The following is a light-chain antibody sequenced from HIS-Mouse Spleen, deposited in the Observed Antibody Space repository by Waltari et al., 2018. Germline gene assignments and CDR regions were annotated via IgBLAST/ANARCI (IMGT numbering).Light chain of an antibody. CDR3: QQYYSTPYT. CDR2: WAS. Sequence: DIVMTQSPDSLAVSLGERVTINCKSSQSVLYSSNNNNYLAWYQQKPGQPPKLLIYWASSRESGVPGRFSGSGSGTDFTLTISSLQAEDVAVYYCQQYYSTPYTFGQGTKLEIK. V-gene: IGKV4-1*01. J-gene: IGKJ2*01. CDR1: QSVLYSSNNNNY.